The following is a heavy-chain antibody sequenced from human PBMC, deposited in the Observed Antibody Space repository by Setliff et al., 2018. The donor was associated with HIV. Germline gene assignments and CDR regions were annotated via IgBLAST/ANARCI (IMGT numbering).Heavy chain of an antibody. J-gene: IGHJ5*02. V-gene: IGHV4-59*11. CDR2: VSYSESA. D-gene: IGHD7-27*01. Sequence: SETLSLTCTVSGGSITSHYWAWIRQPPGRRLEWIGYVSYSESATYNPSLKSRVTMSLDTSENQFSLRLSSVTAADTAIYYCARRDTSTGVDPWGQGALATVSS. CDR1: GGSITSHY. CDR3: ARRDTSTGVDP.